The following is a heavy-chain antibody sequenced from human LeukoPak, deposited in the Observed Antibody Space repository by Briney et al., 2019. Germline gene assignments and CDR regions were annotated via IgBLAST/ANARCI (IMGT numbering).Heavy chain of an antibody. CDR2: IRYDGSNK. CDR1: GFTFSNYG. CDR3: AKDRLTALRGSSGWYYFDY. Sequence: GGSLRLSCAASGFTFSNYGMHWVRQAPGKGLEWVAFIRYDGSNKYYADSVKGRFTISRDKSKNTLYLQMNSLRAEDTAVYYCAKDRLTALRGSSGWYYFDYWGQGTLVTVSS. V-gene: IGHV3-30*02. J-gene: IGHJ4*02. D-gene: IGHD6-19*01.